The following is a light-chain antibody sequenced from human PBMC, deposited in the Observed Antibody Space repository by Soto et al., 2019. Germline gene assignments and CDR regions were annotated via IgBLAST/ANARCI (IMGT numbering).Light chain of an antibody. Sequence: EIVMTQSPATLSVSPGERATLPCRASQSVSSSLAWYQQRPGKAPRLLIYGASSRATGIPARFSGSGAGTEHTLTISSLEPEDSAVYYCQQCGNVPSTFGPGTRLEIK. J-gene: IGKJ5*01. CDR2: GAS. CDR1: QSVSSS. V-gene: IGKV3D-15*01. CDR3: QQCGNVPST.